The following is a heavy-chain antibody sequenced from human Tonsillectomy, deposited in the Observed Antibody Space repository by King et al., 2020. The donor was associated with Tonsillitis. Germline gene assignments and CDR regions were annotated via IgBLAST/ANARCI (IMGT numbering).Heavy chain of an antibody. Sequence: QLVQSGGGVVQPGRSLRLSCAASGFTFISYAMHWVRQAPGKGLEWVAVISYDGSNKYYADSVKGRFTISRDNSKNTLYLQMNSLRAEDTAVYYCARGGRGALLSPDYWGQGTLVTVSS. J-gene: IGHJ4*02. V-gene: IGHV3-30*04. D-gene: IGHD3-10*01. CDR1: GFTFISYA. CDR3: ARGGRGALLSPDY. CDR2: ISYDGSNK.